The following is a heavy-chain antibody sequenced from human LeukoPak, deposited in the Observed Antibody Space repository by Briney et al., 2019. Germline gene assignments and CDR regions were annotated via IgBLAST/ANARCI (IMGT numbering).Heavy chain of an antibody. CDR3: ARTITGTFYYYGMDV. V-gene: IGHV4-39*01. D-gene: IGHD1-7*01. J-gene: IGHJ6*02. CDR1: SGSISRSSYY. CDR2: IYYSGST. Sequence: PSETLSLTCTVSSGSISRSSYYWGWIRQPPGKGLEWIGSIYYSGSTYYNPSLKSRVTISVDTSKNQFSLKLSSVTAADTAVYYCARTITGTFYYYGMDVWGQGTTVTVS.